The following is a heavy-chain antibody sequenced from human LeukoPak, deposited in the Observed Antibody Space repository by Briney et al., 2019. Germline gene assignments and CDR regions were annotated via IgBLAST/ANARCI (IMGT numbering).Heavy chain of an antibody. D-gene: IGHD6-19*01. CDR1: GFTFSSYS. V-gene: IGHV3-21*01. J-gene: IGHJ4*02. Sequence: PGGSLRLSCAASGFTFSSYSMNWVRQAPGKGLEWVSSISSSSSYIYYADSVKGRFTISRDNAKNSLYLQMNRLRAAHTAVYYCARVYSSGHDYWGQGALVTVSS. CDR3: ARVYSSGHDY. CDR2: ISSSSSYI.